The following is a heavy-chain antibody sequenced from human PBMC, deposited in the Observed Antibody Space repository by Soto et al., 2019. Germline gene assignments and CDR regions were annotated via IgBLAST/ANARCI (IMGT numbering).Heavy chain of an antibody. Sequence: QVHLQESGPGLVKPSQTLSLTCTVSGGSISRCGYYWSWIRQHPGKGLEWIGYIYYSGGTYYTPSFKSRVTLSVDTSANQFSLRLSSVTAADTAVYYCERKDSGIADDMDVWGQGTKVTVSS. CDR1: GGSISRCGYY. D-gene: IGHD5-12*01. J-gene: IGHJ6*02. CDR2: IYYSGGT. V-gene: IGHV4-31*03. CDR3: ERKDSGIADDMDV.